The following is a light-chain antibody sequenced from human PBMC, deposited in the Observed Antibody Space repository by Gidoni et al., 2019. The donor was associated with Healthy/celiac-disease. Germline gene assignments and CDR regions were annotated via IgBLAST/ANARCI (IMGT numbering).Light chain of an antibody. CDR3: SSYAGSNNYV. J-gene: IGLJ1*01. CDR1: SSDVGGYNY. CDR2: EVS. V-gene: IGLV2-8*01. Sequence: QSALTQPPSASGSPGQSVTISCTGTSSDVGGYNYVSWYQQHPGKAPKLMIYEVSKRPSGVPARFSGTKSGNMASLTVSGLQAEDEADYYCSSYAGSNNYVFGTGTKVTVL.